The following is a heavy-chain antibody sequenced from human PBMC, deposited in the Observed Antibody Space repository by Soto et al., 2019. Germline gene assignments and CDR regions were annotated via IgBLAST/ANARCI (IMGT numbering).Heavy chain of an antibody. CDR3: AGVGGCISTSCGMDV. CDR1: GFTFSSYG. D-gene: IGHD2-2*01. J-gene: IGHJ6*02. V-gene: IGHV3-33*01. CDR2: IWYDGSNK. Sequence: QVQLVESGGGVVQPGRSLRLSCAASGFTFSSYGMKWVRQAPGKGLEWVAVIWYDGSNKYYADFVKGRFTLSRDNSKNTLCRQVNGLRVEDTAVYYCAGVGGCISTSCGMDVWGQGTTVIVSS.